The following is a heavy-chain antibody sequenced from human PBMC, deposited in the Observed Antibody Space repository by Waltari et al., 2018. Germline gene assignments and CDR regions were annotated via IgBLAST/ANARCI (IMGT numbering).Heavy chain of an antibody. D-gene: IGHD1-1*01. V-gene: IGHV3-23*01. CDR2: ISNSEDTT. CDR3: AKELERKPYYYYGWDV. CDR1: GFTFSDYA. J-gene: IGHJ6*02. Sequence: EMLLLESGGSLAQPGESLRLSCAASGFTFSDYAMAWVRQAPGKGLEWVSTISNSEDTTYYAESVKGRFTISRDNSKSTLFLQMNSLRADDTAIYYCAKELERKPYYYYGWDVWGQGTTVTVSS.